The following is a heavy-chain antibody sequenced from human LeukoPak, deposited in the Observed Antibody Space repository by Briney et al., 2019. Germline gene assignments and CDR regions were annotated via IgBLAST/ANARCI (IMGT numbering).Heavy chain of an antibody. CDR2: ISYDGSNK. Sequence: GGSLRLSCAASGFTFSSYAMHWVRQAPGKGLEWMAVISYDGSNKYYADSVKGRFTLSRDNSKNTLYLQMNSLRAEDTAVYYCARAATGNDYWGQGTLVTVSS. CDR3: ARAATGNDY. J-gene: IGHJ4*02. CDR1: GFTFSSYA. D-gene: IGHD3-10*01. V-gene: IGHV3-30-3*01.